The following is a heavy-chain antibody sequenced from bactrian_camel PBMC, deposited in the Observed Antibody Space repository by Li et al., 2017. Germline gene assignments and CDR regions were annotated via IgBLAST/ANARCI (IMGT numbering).Heavy chain of an antibody. D-gene: IGHD1*01. J-gene: IGHJ4*01. CDR3: AAAPICPMKMATNERLYRY. CDR2: VSSTGVT. Sequence: VQLVESGGGSVQAGGSLRLSCVASGSIGSIGSTYCLGWFRQAPGKKREAVATVSSTGVTNYADSVTDRFTISRDNTKNILTLQMHNLKPDDTAMYYCAAAPICPMKMATNERLYRYWGQGTQVTVS. CDR1: GSIGSIGST. V-gene: IGHV3S53*01.